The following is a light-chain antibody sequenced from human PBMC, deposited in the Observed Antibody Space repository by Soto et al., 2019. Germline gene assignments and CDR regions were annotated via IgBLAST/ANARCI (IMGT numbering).Light chain of an antibody. V-gene: IGKV1-39*01. Sequence: DIPMTQSPSSLSASVGDRVTITCRASQTISNYLNWYQQKPGKAPKVLIYAASSLQSGVPSRFSGSGSGTDFTLTISSLQPEDFATYYCQQSYSTPPSFGQGTKVETK. J-gene: IGKJ1*01. CDR2: AAS. CDR1: QTISNY. CDR3: QQSYSTPPS.